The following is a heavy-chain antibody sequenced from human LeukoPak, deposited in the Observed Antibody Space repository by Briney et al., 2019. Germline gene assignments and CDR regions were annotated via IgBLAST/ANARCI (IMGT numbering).Heavy chain of an antibody. V-gene: IGHV4-39*07. J-gene: IGHJ4*02. D-gene: IGHD1-26*01. Sequence: SETLSLTCTVSGGSISSSSYYWGWIRQPPGKGLEWIGSIYYSGSTNYNPSLKSRVTISVDTSKNQFSLKLSSVTAADTAVYYCAREADGGSYFDYWGQGTLVTVSS. CDR2: IYYSGST. CDR3: AREADGGSYFDY. CDR1: GGSISSSSYY.